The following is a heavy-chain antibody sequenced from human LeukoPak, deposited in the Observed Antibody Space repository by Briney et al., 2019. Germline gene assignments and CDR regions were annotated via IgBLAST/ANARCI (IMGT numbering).Heavy chain of an antibody. Sequence: SEALSLTCTGSGGSISSYYWSWIRQPPGKGLEWIGYIYYSGSTNYNPSLKSRVTISVDTSKNQFSLKLSSVTAADTAVYYCASAPYYDFWSGYYTNWYFDLWGRGTLVTVSS. D-gene: IGHD3-3*01. V-gene: IGHV4-59*01. J-gene: IGHJ2*01. CDR3: ASAPYYDFWSGYYTNWYFDL. CDR1: GGSISSYY. CDR2: IYYSGST.